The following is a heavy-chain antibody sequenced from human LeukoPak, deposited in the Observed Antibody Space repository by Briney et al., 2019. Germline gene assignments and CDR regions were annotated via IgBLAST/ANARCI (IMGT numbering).Heavy chain of an antibody. CDR3: AKGPLITMVRGVISAFDI. Sequence: GGSLRLSCAASGFTFSSYAMSWVRQAPGKGLEWVSAISGSGGSTYYADSVKGRFTISSDNSKNTLYLQMNSLRAEDTAVYYCAKGPLITMVRGVISAFDIWGQGTMVTVSS. V-gene: IGHV3-23*01. CDR1: GFTFSSYA. J-gene: IGHJ3*02. CDR2: ISGSGGST. D-gene: IGHD3-10*01.